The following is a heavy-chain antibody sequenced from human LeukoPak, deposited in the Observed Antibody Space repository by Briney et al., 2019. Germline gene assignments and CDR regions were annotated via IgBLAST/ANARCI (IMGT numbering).Heavy chain of an antibody. CDR3: AKPIVRGYSGYDLKLVY. D-gene: IGHD5-12*01. CDR2: ISGSGGST. Sequence: GGSLRLSCAASGFTFSSYAMSWVRQAPGKGPEWVSAISGSGGSTYYADSVKGRFTISRDNSKNTLYLQMNSLRAEDTAIYYCAKPIVRGYSGYDLKLVYWGQGTLVTVSS. CDR1: GFTFSSYA. J-gene: IGHJ4*02. V-gene: IGHV3-23*01.